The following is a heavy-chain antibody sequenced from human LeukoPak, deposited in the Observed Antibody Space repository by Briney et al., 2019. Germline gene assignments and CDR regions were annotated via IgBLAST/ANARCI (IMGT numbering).Heavy chain of an antibody. Sequence: GASVKVSCKASGYTFTSYDINWVRQATGQGLEWMGWMNPNSGNTGYAQKFQGRVTMTRNTSISTAYMELSSLRSEDTAVYYCARVRKVLRYFDWSQNWFDPWGQGTLVTVSS. CDR1: GYTFTSYD. CDR3: ARVRKVLRYFDWSQNWFDP. D-gene: IGHD3-9*01. CDR2: MNPNSGNT. J-gene: IGHJ5*02. V-gene: IGHV1-8*02.